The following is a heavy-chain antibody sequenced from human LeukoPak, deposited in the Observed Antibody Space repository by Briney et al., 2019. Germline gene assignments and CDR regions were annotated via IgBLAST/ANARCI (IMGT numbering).Heavy chain of an antibody. D-gene: IGHD3-10*01. J-gene: IGHJ4*02. Sequence: SGGSLILSCAASGFTFSTYAVHWVRQAPGRGLEWVSGISGSGSSTYFADSVKGRFAISRDNSKNTVFLQMNSLRAEDTAVYFCAKRTASGRPEYFDYWGQGTLVTVSS. CDR3: AKRTASGRPEYFDY. V-gene: IGHV3-23*01. CDR1: GFTFSTYA. CDR2: ISGSGSST.